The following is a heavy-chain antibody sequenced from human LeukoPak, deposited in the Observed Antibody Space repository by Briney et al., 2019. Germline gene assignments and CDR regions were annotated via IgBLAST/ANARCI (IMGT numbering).Heavy chain of an antibody. J-gene: IGHJ6*03. D-gene: IGHD6-13*01. V-gene: IGHV1-18*01. Sequence: GASVKVSCKASGYTFTSYGISWVRQAPGQGLEWMGWISAYNGNTNYAQKLQGRVTMTTDTSTSTAYMELRSLRSDDTAVYYCARGGAAAGTVYYYYMDVWGKGTTVTVSS. CDR2: ISAYNGNT. CDR1: GYTFTSYG. CDR3: ARGGAAAGTVYYYYMDV.